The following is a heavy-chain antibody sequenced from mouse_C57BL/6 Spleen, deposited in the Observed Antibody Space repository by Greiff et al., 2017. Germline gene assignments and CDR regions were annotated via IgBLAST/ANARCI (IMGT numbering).Heavy chain of an antibody. CDR2: IDPSDSYT. CDR3: SRDVNYDAMDY. V-gene: IGHV1-69*01. CDR1: GYTFTSYW. Sequence: QVQLQQPGAELVMPGASVKLSCKASGYTFTSYWMHWVKQRPGQGLEWIGEIDPSDSYTNYNQQFKSQSTLTVDKSSSQAYMQLSSVTTEDSAVYYCSRDVNYDAMDYWGQGTSVTVSS. J-gene: IGHJ4*01.